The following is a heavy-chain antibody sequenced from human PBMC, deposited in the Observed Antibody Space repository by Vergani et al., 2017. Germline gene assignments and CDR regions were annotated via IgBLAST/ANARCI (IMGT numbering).Heavy chain of an antibody. D-gene: IGHD6-6*01. CDR1: GFTFTDHG. CDR3: AKDLGTSSGGGWFDP. CDR2: ISWNSNSI. J-gene: IGHJ5*02. V-gene: IGHV3-9*01. Sequence: DVQLLESGGGVVQPGGSLRLSCAAFGFTFTDHGLSWVRQAPGKGLEWVSGISWNSNSIGYADSVKGRFTISRDNAKNSLYLQMNSLRAEDTALYYCAKDLGTSSGGGWFDPWGQGTLVTVSS.